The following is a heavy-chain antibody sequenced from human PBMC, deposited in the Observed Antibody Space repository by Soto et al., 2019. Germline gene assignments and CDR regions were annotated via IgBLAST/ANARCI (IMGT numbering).Heavy chain of an antibody. D-gene: IGHD2-15*01. CDR2: IYYSGST. CDR1: GDSISNDFYS. Sequence: SETLSLTCIVSGDSISNDFYSWGWIRQPPGKGLEWIGSIYYSGSTFYNPSLNSRVIMSVDTSKNQFSLKMNSVTAADTAVYYCARDSEGSYFDYWGQGTLVTVSS. CDR3: ARDSEGSYFDY. V-gene: IGHV4-39*02. J-gene: IGHJ4*02.